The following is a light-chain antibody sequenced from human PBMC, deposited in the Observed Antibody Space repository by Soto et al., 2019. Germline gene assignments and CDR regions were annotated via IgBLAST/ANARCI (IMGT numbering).Light chain of an antibody. Sequence: DIQMTQSPSTLSASVGDRVTITCRASQTISSWLAWYQQKLGKAPKLLIYKASSLEGGVASRFSGSGSGTEFTLTISSLQPDDSATYYCQQYKGTFGQGTKVEVK. CDR1: QTISSW. V-gene: IGKV1-5*03. J-gene: IGKJ1*01. CDR3: QQYKGT. CDR2: KAS.